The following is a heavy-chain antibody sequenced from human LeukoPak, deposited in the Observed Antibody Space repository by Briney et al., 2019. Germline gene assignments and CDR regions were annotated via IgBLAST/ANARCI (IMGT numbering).Heavy chain of an antibody. V-gene: IGHV4-38-2*01. CDR3: ATEKLPSYFDY. CDR1: GYSISNGYY. Sequence: PSETLSLTCAVSGYSISNGYYWDWIRQPPGKGLEWIGSIYHTGNTYHNPSLKSRVIISVDTSKNQFSLKLSSVTAADTAVYYCATEKLPSYFDYWGQGTLVTVSS. J-gene: IGHJ4*02. D-gene: IGHD5-24*01. CDR2: IYHTGNT.